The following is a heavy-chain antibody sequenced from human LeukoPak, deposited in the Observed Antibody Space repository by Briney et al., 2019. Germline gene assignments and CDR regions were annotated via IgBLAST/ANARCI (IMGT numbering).Heavy chain of an antibody. Sequence: SETLSLTCSVSGYSISSGYYWGWIRRPPGKGLEWIGSIYHSGSTDYNPSLKSRVTISVDTTKNQFSLNLGSVTAADTAVYYCARRQYQLPFDYWGQGTLVTVSS. CDR3: ARRQYQLPFDY. CDR2: IYHSGST. V-gene: IGHV4-38-2*01. J-gene: IGHJ4*02. CDR1: GYSISSGYY. D-gene: IGHD2-2*01.